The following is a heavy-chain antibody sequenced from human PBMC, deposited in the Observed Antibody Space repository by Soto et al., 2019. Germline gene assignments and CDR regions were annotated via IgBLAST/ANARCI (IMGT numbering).Heavy chain of an antibody. V-gene: IGHV1-69*13. CDR3: AIAVATAMVSRYGMDV. J-gene: IGHJ6*02. CDR2: IIPILGTA. D-gene: IGHD5-18*01. Sequence: ASVKVSCKASGGTFSSYAISWVRQAPGQGLEWMGGIIPILGTANYAQKFQGRVTITAEESTSTAYMELCSLRSEDTAVYYSAIAVATAMVSRYGMDVWGQGTTVTISS. CDR1: GGTFSSYA.